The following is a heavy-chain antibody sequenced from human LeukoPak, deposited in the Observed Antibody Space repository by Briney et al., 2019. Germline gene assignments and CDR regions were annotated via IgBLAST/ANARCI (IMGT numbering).Heavy chain of an antibody. CDR2: IYYSGST. CDR1: GGSFSGYY. D-gene: IGHD1-26*01. J-gene: IGHJ4*02. Sequence: PSETLSLTCAVYGGSFSGYYWSWIRQPPGKGLEWIGYIYYSGSTNYNPSLKSRVTISVDTSKNQFSLKLSSVTAADTAVYYCARGHYSGSLLYFDYWGQGTLVTVSS. CDR3: ARGHYSGSLLYFDY. V-gene: IGHV4-59*01.